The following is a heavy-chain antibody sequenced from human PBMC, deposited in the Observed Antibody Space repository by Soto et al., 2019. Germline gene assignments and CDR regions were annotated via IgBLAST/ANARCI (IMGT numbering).Heavy chain of an antibody. CDR3: ARDRGYCISTSCYGPRDYYYGMDV. J-gene: IGHJ6*02. Sequence: ASVKVSCKASGYTFTSYYMHWVRQAPGQGLEWMGIINPTSSTSYAQKFQGRVTMTRDTSTSTVYMELSSLRSEDTAVYYCARDRGYCISTSCYGPRDYYYGMDVWGQGTTVTVSS. D-gene: IGHD2-2*01. CDR2: INPTSST. CDR1: GYTFTSYY. V-gene: IGHV1-46*01.